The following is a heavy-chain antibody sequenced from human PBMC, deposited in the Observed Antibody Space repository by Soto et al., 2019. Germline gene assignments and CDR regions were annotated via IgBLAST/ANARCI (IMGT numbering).Heavy chain of an antibody. V-gene: IGHV6-1*01. CDR2: TYYRSKWLN. Sequence: SQTLSLTCAIPGDSVSSNSGAWNWIRQSPSRGLEWLGRTYYRSKWLNDYAVSVKSRMTINADTSKNQFSLHLNSVTPEDTAVYYCARAFAGTIQHWGPGTLVTVSS. D-gene: IGHD6-13*01. CDR3: ARAFAGTIQH. CDR1: GDSVSSNSGA. J-gene: IGHJ1*01.